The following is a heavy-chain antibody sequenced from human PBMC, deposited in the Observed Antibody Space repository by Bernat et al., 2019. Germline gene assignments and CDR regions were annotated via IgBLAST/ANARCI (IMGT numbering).Heavy chain of an antibody. D-gene: IGHD3-3*01. V-gene: IGHV5-51*01. Sequence: EVQLVQSGAELKKPGESLKISCEGSGYSFTNYWIAWVRQMPGKGLEWMGVIYPGDSDTRYSPSFQGQVTLSADKSISPAYLQWSSLKASDTAMYYCAGHSEFWSGSSPPDYWGQGTLVTVSS. CDR1: GYSFTNYW. J-gene: IGHJ4*02. CDR3: AGHSEFWSGSSPPDY. CDR2: IYPGDSDT.